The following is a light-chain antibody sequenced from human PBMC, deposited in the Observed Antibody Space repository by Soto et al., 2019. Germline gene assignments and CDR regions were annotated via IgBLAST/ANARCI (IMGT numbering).Light chain of an antibody. Sequence: QSALTQPASVSGSPGQSITISCTGTSSDVGGYNYVSWYQQHPGKAPKLIIYEVTNRPSGVSNRFSGSKSGDTASLTIFGLQAEDEADYYCSSYTSRTTPYVFGGGTKVTVL. CDR2: EVT. J-gene: IGLJ1*01. V-gene: IGLV2-14*01. CDR1: SSDVGGYNY. CDR3: SSYTSRTTPYV.